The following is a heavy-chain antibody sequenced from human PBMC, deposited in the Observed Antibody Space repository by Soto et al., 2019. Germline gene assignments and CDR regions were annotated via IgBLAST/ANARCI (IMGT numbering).Heavy chain of an antibody. CDR3: ARELGEAFDX. V-gene: IGHV3-48*02. CDR1: GFTLSDYS. J-gene: IGHJ3*01. Sequence: GGSLRLSCAASGFTLSDYSMNWVRQAPGKGLEWVSYISVTGNTQYYADSVKGRFTISREIATNSLFLKMNSLRDDETALYYCARELGEAFDXWGQGTMVTVS. CDR2: ISVTGNTQ. D-gene: IGHD6-6*01.